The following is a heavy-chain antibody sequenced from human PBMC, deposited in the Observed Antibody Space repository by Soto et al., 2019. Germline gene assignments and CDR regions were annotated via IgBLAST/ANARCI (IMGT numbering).Heavy chain of an antibody. CDR1: GYSFTSYW. D-gene: IGHD6-13*01. J-gene: IGHJ4*02. CDR2: IYPGDSDT. V-gene: IGHV5-51*01. Sequence: VESVSISCKVSGYSFTSYWIVWVRQMPGKGLEWMGIIYPGDSDTRYSPSFQGQVTISADKSISTAYLQWSSLKASDTAMYYCSRSGRSWSHDYWGQGTLVTVSS. CDR3: SRSGRSWSHDY.